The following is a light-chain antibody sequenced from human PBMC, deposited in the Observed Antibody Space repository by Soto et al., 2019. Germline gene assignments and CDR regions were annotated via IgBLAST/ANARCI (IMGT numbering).Light chain of an antibody. CDR3: KAWDSSTVV. CDR1: KLGDKY. J-gene: IGLJ2*01. CDR2: QDS. Sequence: SYELTQPPSVSVSPGQTASITCSGDKLGDKYACWYQQKPGQSPVQVIYQDSKRPSGIPERFSGSNSGNPATLTSGGTQAMDEADYYCKAWDSSTVVFGGGTKLTV. V-gene: IGLV3-1*01.